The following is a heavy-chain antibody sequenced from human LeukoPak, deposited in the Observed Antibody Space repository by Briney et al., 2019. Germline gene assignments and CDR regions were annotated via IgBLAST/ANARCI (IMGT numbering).Heavy chain of an antibody. CDR3: AKGGYCSSTSCYTPGDFDY. D-gene: IGHD2-2*02. Sequence: GRSLRLSCAAFGFTFDDYAMHWVRQAPGKGLEWVSAISGSGGSTYYADSVKGRFTVSRDNSKNTLYLQMNSLRAEDTAVYYCAKGGYCSSTSCYTPGDFDYWGQGTLVTVSS. CDR2: ISGSGGST. J-gene: IGHJ4*02. CDR1: GFTFDDYA. V-gene: IGHV3-23*01.